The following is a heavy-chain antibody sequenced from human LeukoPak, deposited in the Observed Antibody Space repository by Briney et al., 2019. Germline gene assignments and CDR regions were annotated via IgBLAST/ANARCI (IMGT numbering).Heavy chain of an antibody. D-gene: IGHD5-12*01. V-gene: IGHV3-23*01. CDR3: AKGGYDYVEIGYFDY. Sequence: GGSLRLSCAASGFSFSNYAMNWVRQAPGKGLERVSLIVASSGATFYADSVKGRFTISRDKSKNTLYLQMKSLRAEDRAVYYCAKGGYDYVEIGYFDYWGQGALVTVSS. CDR1: GFSFSNYA. J-gene: IGHJ4*03. CDR2: IVASSGAT.